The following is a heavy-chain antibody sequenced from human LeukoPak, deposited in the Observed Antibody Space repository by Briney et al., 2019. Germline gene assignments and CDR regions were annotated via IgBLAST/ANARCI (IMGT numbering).Heavy chain of an antibody. Sequence: PSETLSLTCTVSGGSISSSYWSWIRQPAGKGLEWIGRAYTSGSTDYNPSLRSRVTMSLGTSKNQLSLILNSVIAADTAVYYCARGIAGGFHFFDYWGQGTLVTVSS. J-gene: IGHJ4*02. CDR1: GGSISSSY. V-gene: IGHV4-4*07. CDR2: AYTSGST. D-gene: IGHD3-16*01. CDR3: ARGIAGGFHFFDY.